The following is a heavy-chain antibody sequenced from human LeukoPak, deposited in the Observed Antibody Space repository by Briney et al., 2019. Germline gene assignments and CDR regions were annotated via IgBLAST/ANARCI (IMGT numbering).Heavy chain of an antibody. CDR1: GYTFTSYG. CDR3: ARGTWVDYPRGAFDI. J-gene: IGHJ3*02. V-gene: IGHV1-2*04. CDR2: INPNSGGT. Sequence: GASVKVSCKASGYTFTSYGISWVRQAPGQGLEWMGWINPNSGGTNYAQKFQGWVTMTRDTSISTAYMELSRLRSDDTAVYYCARGTWVDYPRGAFDIWGQGTMVTVSS. D-gene: IGHD5-12*01.